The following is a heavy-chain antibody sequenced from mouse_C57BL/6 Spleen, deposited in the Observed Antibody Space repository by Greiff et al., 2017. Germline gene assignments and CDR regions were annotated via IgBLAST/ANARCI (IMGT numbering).Heavy chain of an antibody. D-gene: IGHD2-4*01. CDR1: GYSFTSGYY. CDR3: ARDGDYGEAWLAY. CDR2: ISYDGSN. Sequence: EVQRVESGPGLVKPSQSLSLTCSVTGYSFTSGYYWNWIRQFPGNQLEWMDYISYDGSNNYNPSLKNRITITRDTSKNQFFLKLNSVTTEDTATYYCARDGDYGEAWLAYWGQGTLVTVSA. J-gene: IGHJ3*01. V-gene: IGHV3-6*01.